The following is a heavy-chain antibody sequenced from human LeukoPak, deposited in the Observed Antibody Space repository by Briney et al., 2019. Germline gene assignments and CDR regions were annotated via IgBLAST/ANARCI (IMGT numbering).Heavy chain of an antibody. CDR1: GFSLSTSGMC. CDR3: ARIRSEAYYYYMDV. V-gene: IGHV2-70*11. CDR2: IDWDDDK. Sequence: SGPTLVNPTQTLTLTCTFSGFSLSTSGMCVSWIRQPPGKALEWLARIDWDDDKYYSTSLKTRLTISKDTSKNQVVLTMTNMDPVDTATYYCARIRSEAYYYYMDVWGKGTTVTVSS. J-gene: IGHJ6*03.